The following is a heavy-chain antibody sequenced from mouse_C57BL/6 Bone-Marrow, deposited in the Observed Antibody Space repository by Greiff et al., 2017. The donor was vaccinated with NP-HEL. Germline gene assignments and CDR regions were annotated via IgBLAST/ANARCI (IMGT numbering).Heavy chain of an antibody. CDR2: IYPRSGNT. V-gene: IGHV1-81*01. CDR3: ARGGYSRFDY. Sequence: QVQLQQSGAELARPGASVKLSCKASGYTFTSYGISWVKQRNGQGLEWIGAIYPRSGNTYYNEKFKGKATLTEDKSYSQAYMELRSLTSEDSAVYFCARGGYSRFDYWGQGTTLTVSS. CDR1: GYTFTSYG. D-gene: IGHD2-12*01. J-gene: IGHJ2*01.